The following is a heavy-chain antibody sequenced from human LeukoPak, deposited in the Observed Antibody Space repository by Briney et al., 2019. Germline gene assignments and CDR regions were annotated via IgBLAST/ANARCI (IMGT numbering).Heavy chain of an antibody. V-gene: IGHV1-69*13. CDR1: GYTFTSYG. D-gene: IGHD3-22*01. CDR2: IIPIFGTA. Sequence: SVKVSCKASGYTFTSYGISWVRQAPGQGLEWMGGIIPIFGTANYAQKFQGRVTITADESTSTAYMELSSLRSEDTAVYYCASHRDPDYYDSSGLFPLDYWGQGTLVTVSS. CDR3: ASHRDPDYYDSSGLFPLDY. J-gene: IGHJ4*02.